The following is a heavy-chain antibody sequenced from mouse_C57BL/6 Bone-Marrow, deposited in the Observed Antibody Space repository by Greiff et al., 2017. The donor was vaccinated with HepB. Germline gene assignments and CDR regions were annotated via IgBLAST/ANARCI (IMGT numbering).Heavy chain of an antibody. CDR1: GYTFTDYY. V-gene: IGHV1-26*01. Sequence: VQLQQSGPELVKPGASVKISCKASGYTFTDYYMNWVKQSHGKSLEWIGDINPNNGGTSYNQKFKGKATLTVDKSSSTAYMELRSLTSEDSAVYYCARLNYDYDDGDLFYAMDYWGQGTSVTVSS. J-gene: IGHJ4*01. CDR3: ARLNYDYDDGDLFYAMDY. D-gene: IGHD2-4*01. CDR2: INPNNGGT.